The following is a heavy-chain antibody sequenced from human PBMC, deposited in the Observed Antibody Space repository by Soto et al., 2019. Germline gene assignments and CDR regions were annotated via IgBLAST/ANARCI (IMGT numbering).Heavy chain of an antibody. D-gene: IGHD1-26*01. V-gene: IGHV1-46*01. CDR1: GFSITNYH. CDR2: ITPLGGAT. J-gene: IGHJ3*02. Sequence: QVQLVQSGAEVKKPGASVRVSCKASGFSITNYHMHLVRQAPGQGLEWMGVITPLGGATTYAQKFQGRVTMTADMSTSNVHMDFSSLRSDDTAVYYCAREIVGPISRSDAPDIWGQGTMVTVSS. CDR3: AREIVGPISRSDAPDI.